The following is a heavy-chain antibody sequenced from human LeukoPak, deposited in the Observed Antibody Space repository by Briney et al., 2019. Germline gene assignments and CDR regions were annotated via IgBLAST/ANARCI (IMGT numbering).Heavy chain of an antibody. CDR3: ARSPLSYDSSGFQDY. CDR1: GFTFSSYG. CDR2: ISYDGSNK. Sequence: PGGSLRLSCAASGFTFSSYGMHWVRQAPGKGLEWVAVISYDGSNKYYADSVKGRFTISRDNSKNTLYLQMNSLRAEDTAVYYCARSPLSYDSSGFQDYWGQGTLVTVSS. D-gene: IGHD3-22*01. J-gene: IGHJ4*02. V-gene: IGHV3-30*03.